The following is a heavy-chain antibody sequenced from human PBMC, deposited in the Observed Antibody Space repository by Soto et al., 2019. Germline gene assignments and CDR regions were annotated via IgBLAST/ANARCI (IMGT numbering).Heavy chain of an antibody. D-gene: IGHD6-6*01. V-gene: IGHV4-31*01. CDR1: GGSISSGGYY. CDR2: IYYSGST. CDR3: ARGEQLARNWFAP. Sequence: QVQLQESGPGLVKPSQTLSLTCTVSGGSISSGGYYWSWIRQHPGKGLEWIGYIYYSGSTYYNPSLASPVTIPVDTSKNQFPLKLSSVTAADTAVYYCARGEQLARNWFAPWGQGTLVTVSS. J-gene: IGHJ5*02.